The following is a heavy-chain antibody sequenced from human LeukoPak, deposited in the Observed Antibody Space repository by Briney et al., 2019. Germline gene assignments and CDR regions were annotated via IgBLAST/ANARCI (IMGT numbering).Heavy chain of an antibody. CDR2: IHPDGGDK. D-gene: IGHD6-13*01. J-gene: IGHJ4*02. V-gene: IGHV3-7*01. CDR1: GFTFSSYF. Sequence: GGSLRLSCAASGFTFSSYFMNWVRQAPGKGLEWVATIHPDGGDKYYVDSVKGRFTISRDNAKSSLHLQMNSLRAEDTAVYYCAKDNVAAAGRYFDYWGQGTLVTVSS. CDR3: AKDNVAAAGRYFDY.